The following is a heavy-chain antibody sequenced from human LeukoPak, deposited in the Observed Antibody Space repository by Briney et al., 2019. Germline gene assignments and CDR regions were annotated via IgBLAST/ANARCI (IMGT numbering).Heavy chain of an antibody. D-gene: IGHD6-13*01. CDR3: AKAGYSSSWYYFDY. V-gene: IGHV3-30*18. CDR2: ISYDGSNK. CDR1: GFTFSSYG. J-gene: IGHJ4*02. Sequence: PGGSLRLSCAASGFTFSSYGMHWVRQAPGKGLEWVAVISYDGSNKYYADSVKGRFTISRDNSKNTLYLQMNSLRAEDPAVYYCAKAGYSSSWYYFDYWGQGTLVTASS.